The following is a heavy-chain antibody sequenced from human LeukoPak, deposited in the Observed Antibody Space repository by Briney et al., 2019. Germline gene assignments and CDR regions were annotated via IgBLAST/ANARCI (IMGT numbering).Heavy chain of an antibody. V-gene: IGHV4-34*01. D-gene: IGHD5-12*01. Sequence: SETLSLTCAVYGGSFSVYYWSWIRQPPGKGLDWMGEINHSGSTNYNPSLKSRVTISVDTSKNQFSLKLSSVTAADTAVYYCARGYPWLRFIAVGPRYYYGMDVWGQGTTVTVSS. CDR3: ARGYPWLRFIAVGPRYYYGMDV. CDR2: INHSGST. CDR1: GGSFSVYY. J-gene: IGHJ6*02.